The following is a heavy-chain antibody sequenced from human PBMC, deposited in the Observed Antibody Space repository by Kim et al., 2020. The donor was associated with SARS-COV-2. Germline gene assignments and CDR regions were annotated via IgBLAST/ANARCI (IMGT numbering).Heavy chain of an antibody. V-gene: IGHV4-59*01. J-gene: IGHJ6*02. D-gene: IGHD1-26*01. Sequence: SRVTISVDTSKNQFSLKLSSVTAADTAVYYCARDSGSYYSHYYYYYGMDVWGQGTTVTVSS. CDR3: ARDSGSYYSHYYYYYGMDV.